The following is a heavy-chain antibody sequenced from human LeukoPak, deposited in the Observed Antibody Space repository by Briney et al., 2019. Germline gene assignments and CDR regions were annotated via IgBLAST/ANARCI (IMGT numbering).Heavy chain of an antibody. J-gene: IGHJ3*02. Sequence: ASVKVSCKACRYTFTSYYMHWVRQAPGQGLEGMGIINASGGSTSYAQKFQGRVTMTRDMSTSTVYMELSSLRSEDTAVYYCAREVFLHAFDIWGQGTMVTVSS. CDR1: RYTFTSYY. D-gene: IGHD2/OR15-2a*01. V-gene: IGHV1-46*01. CDR3: AREVFLHAFDI. CDR2: INASGGST.